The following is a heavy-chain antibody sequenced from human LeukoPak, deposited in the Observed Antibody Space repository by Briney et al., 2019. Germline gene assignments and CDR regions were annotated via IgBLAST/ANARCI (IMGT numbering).Heavy chain of an antibody. CDR1: GYMFSTSY. CDR2: INTSDGGT. V-gene: IGHV1-46*01. D-gene: IGHD2-21*02. Sequence: GASVKVSCKASGYMFSTSYMHWVRQAPGQGLEWMGVINTSDGGTSNAQKFHGRVTMIRDTSTTTVYMELSSLRPEDTAVYYCARDDGYCGGDCYSGVDYWGQGTLVTVSS. J-gene: IGHJ4*02. CDR3: ARDDGYCGGDCYSGVDY.